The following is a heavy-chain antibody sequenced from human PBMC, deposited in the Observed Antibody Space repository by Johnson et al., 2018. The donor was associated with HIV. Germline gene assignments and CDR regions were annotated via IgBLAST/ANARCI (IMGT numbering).Heavy chain of an antibody. J-gene: IGHJ3*02. CDR2: IKSKTDGGTT. CDR3: TTDRYGYISSSSDAFDI. CDR1: GFTFSNAW. D-gene: IGHD6-6*01. V-gene: IGHV3-15*01. Sequence: VQLVESGGGLVKPGGSLRLSCAASGFTFSNAWMSWVRQAPGKGLEWVGRIKSKTDGGTTDYAAPVKGRFTISRDDSKNTLYLQMNSLKTEDTAVYYCTTDRYGYISSSSDAFDIWGQGTMVTVSS.